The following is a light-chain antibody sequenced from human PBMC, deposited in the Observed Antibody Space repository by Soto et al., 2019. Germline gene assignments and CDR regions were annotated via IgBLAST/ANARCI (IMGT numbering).Light chain of an antibody. CDR2: EVR. CDR3: SSDTNSTTQV. V-gene: IGLV2-14*01. J-gene: IGLJ7*01. Sequence: QSALTQPASVSGSPGQSITISCTGTSSDVGSYNYVSWYQQQPGKAPKLMIYEVRNRPSGVSDRFSGSKSGKTASLTIFGLQAEDEADYYCSSDTNSTTQVFGGGTQLTVL. CDR1: SSDVGSYNY.